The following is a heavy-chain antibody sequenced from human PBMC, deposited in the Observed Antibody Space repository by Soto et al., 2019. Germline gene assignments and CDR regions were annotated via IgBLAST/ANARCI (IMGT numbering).Heavy chain of an antibody. CDR2: ILPIFGTA. V-gene: IGHV1-69*14. CDR1: GGTFSTSS. CDR3: ARGHGYGGNSVAFDV. Sequence: QIQLVQSGAEVKKPGSSVKVSCKASGGTFSTSSINWLRQAHGQRPEWMGNILPIFGTADYSGKFQGRVTITADKTKITAYMELRSLLSVDTALYYWARGHGYGGNSVAFDVWGQGTVVTFSS. J-gene: IGHJ3*01. D-gene: IGHD4-17*01.